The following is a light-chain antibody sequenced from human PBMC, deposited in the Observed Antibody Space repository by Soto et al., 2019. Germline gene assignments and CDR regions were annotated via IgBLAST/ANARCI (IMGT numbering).Light chain of an antibody. CDR2: AAS. Sequence: DLQMTQSPSSLSASVGDRVSITCRASQNINIYLNWFQQKPGEAPNLLIYAASTLQSGVPSRFTGSGSGTDFTLTISSLQPEDFATYYCQQSYDHPVTFGQGTRLENK. V-gene: IGKV1-39*01. J-gene: IGKJ5*01. CDR1: QNINIY. CDR3: QQSYDHPVT.